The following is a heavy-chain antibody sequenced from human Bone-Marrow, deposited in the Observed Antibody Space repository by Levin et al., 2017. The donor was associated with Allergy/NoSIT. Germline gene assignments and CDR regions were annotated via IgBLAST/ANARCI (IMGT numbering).Heavy chain of an antibody. D-gene: IGHD2-15*01. Sequence: GESLKISCAASGFTFSDYYMSWIRQAPGKGLEWVSYISSSSSYTNYADSVKGRFTISRDNAKNSLYLQMNSLRAEDTAVYYCARVDTDSGGSWGAFDYWGQGTLVTVSS. CDR2: ISSSSSYT. V-gene: IGHV3-11*05. CDR1: GFTFSDYY. CDR3: ARVDTDSGGSWGAFDY. J-gene: IGHJ4*02.